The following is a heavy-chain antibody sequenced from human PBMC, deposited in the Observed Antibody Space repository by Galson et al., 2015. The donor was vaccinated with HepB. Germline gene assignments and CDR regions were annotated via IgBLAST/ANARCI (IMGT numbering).Heavy chain of an antibody. J-gene: IGHJ3*02. CDR2: IKQGGSEK. CDR3: ARWYCSGGSCYPSGFDI. CDR1: GFTFSSHW. D-gene: IGHD2-15*01. V-gene: IGHV3-7*03. Sequence: SLRLSCAASGFTFSSHWMTWVRQAPGKGLEWVANIKQGGSEKYYVDSLKGLFTISRDNAKNSLYLEMNSLRAEDTAVYYCARWYCSGGSCYPSGFDIWGQGTMVTV.